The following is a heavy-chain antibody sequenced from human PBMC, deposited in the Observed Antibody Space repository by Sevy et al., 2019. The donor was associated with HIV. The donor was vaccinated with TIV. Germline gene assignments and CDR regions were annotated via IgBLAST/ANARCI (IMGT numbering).Heavy chain of an antibody. J-gene: IGHJ4*02. Sequence: ASVKVSCKASGYSFASYGITWVRQAPGQGLEWMWWIGVYNGNANSAQKLQGRVTMTTDTSTSTAYMELSSLRSDDTAVYYCARVPTYYYGSRTYFDYWGQGTLVTVSS. CDR3: ARVPTYYYGSRTYFDY. V-gene: IGHV1-18*01. CDR2: IGVYNGNA. D-gene: IGHD3-10*01. CDR1: GYSFASYG.